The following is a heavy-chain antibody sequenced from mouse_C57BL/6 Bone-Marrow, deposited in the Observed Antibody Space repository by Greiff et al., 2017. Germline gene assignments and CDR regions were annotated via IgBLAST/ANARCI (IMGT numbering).Heavy chain of an antibody. D-gene: IGHD4-1*01. J-gene: IGHJ2*01. CDR3: ARRNGTPFDY. CDR1: GYTLTSYW. Sequence: VKLQQPGAELVKPGASVKMSCKASGYTLTSYWITWVKRRPGQGLEWIGEIYPGSGSTNYNEKFKSKATLTVDKSSSTAYMQLSSLPSEDSAVYYCARRNGTPFDYWGQGTTLTVSS. V-gene: IGHV1-55*01. CDR2: IYPGSGST.